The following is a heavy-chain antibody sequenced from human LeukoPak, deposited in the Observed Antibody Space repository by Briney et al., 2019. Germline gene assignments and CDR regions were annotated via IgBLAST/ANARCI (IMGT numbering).Heavy chain of an antibody. CDR3: ARDVPDYYDSSDDAFDI. Sequence: SETLSLTSTVSGGSISSGGYYWSWIRQHPGKGLEWIGYIYYSGSTYYNPSLKSRVTMSVDTSKNQFSLKLSSVTAADTAVYYCARDVPDYYDSSDDAFDIWGQGTMVTVSS. CDR1: GGSISSGGYY. V-gene: IGHV4-31*03. J-gene: IGHJ3*02. CDR2: IYYSGST. D-gene: IGHD3-22*01.